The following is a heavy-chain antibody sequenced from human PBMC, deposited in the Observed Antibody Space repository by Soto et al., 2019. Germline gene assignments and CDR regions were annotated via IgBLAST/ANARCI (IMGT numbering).Heavy chain of an antibody. V-gene: IGHV4-59*01. CDR1: GGSISNYY. Sequence: QVQLQESGPGLVKPSETLSLTCTVSGGSISNYYWTWIRQPPGKRLEWIGYIYYSGSTNYNPSLKSRVTISVDTSKNQVSLKLSSVTAADTAVYYCARVPGGSYYYYMDVWGKGTTVTVSS. D-gene: IGHD2-15*01. J-gene: IGHJ6*03. CDR3: ARVPGGSYYYYMDV. CDR2: IYYSGST.